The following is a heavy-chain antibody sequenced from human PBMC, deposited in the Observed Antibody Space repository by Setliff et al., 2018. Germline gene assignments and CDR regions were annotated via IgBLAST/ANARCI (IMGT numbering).Heavy chain of an antibody. CDR3: AKFSSVPGSRFFDY. CDR1: GFTFSDYY. J-gene: IGHJ4*02. CDR2: ISSSGSLI. V-gene: IGHV3-11*01. Sequence: GGSLRLSCATSGFTFSDYYMSWIRQTPGKGLEWVAYISSSGSLIYYPDSVKGRFTISRDNAKKSVDLQMNSLRAEDTAIYSCAKFSSVPGSRFFDYWGQGTLVTVSS. D-gene: IGHD2-2*01.